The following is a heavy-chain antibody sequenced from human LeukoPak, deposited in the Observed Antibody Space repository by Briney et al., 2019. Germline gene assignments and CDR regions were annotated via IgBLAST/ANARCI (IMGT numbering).Heavy chain of an antibody. Sequence: ASVKVSCKASGYTFTTYGISWVRQDPGQGLEWMGWINVYNGKTNYAQELQGRVTVTTDTSTSTAYMELRSLRSDDTAVYYCVRDKAGCCYDYWGQGTLVTVSS. J-gene: IGHJ4*02. V-gene: IGHV1-18*01. D-gene: IGHD2-15*01. CDR3: VRDKAGCCYDY. CDR2: INVYNGKT. CDR1: GYTFTTYG.